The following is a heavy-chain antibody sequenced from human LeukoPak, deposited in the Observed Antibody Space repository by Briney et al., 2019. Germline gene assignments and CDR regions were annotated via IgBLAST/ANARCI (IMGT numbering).Heavy chain of an antibody. V-gene: IGHV3-23*01. D-gene: IGHD4-17*01. J-gene: IGHJ1*01. CDR1: GFTFSSYA. Sequence: GGSLRLSCAASGFTFSSYAMSWVRQAPGKGLEWVSAISGSGGSTYYADSVKGRFTISRDNAKNSQYLQMNSLTAEDTAVYFCARDDYGDYQGFQLWGQGTLVTVSS. CDR2: ISGSGGST. CDR3: ARDDYGDYQGFQL.